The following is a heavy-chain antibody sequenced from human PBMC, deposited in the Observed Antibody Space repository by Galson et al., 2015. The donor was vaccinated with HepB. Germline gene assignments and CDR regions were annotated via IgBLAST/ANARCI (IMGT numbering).Heavy chain of an antibody. Sequence: SLRLSCAASGFTFSSYAMHWVRQAPGKGLEWVAVISYDGSNKYYADSVKGRFTISRDNSKNTLYLQMNSLRAEDTAVYYCARDPDIVVVPAAIAHYGMDVWGQGTTVTVSS. J-gene: IGHJ6*02. CDR1: GFTFSSYA. D-gene: IGHD2-2*01. V-gene: IGHV3-30-3*01. CDR3: ARDPDIVVVPAAIAHYGMDV. CDR2: ISYDGSNK.